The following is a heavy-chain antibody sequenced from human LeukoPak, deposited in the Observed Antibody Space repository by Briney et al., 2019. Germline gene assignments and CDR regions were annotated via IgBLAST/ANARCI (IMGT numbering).Heavy chain of an antibody. J-gene: IGHJ4*02. V-gene: IGHV3-13*01. Sequence: PGGSLRLSCAASGFTFSNYDMHWVRQATGKGLEWVSGFGTAGETYYPGSVKGRFTISKENAKNSLYLQRTSLRAGDTAMYYCVRGSTSFDYWGQGTLVTVSS. CDR3: VRGSTSFDY. CDR2: FGTAGET. D-gene: IGHD2-2*01. CDR1: GFTFSNYD.